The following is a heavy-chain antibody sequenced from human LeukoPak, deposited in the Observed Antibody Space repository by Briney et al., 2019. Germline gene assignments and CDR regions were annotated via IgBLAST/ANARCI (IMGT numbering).Heavy chain of an antibody. CDR2: ISYDGSNK. CDR1: GFTFSSYG. CDR3: AKDFTLDDSSGYYYGYYYYGMDV. D-gene: IGHD3-22*01. J-gene: IGHJ6*02. Sequence: GGSLRLSCAASGFTFSSYGMHWVRQAPGKGLEWVAVISYDGSNKYYADSVKGRFTISRDNSKNTLYLQMNSLRAENTAVYYCAKDFTLDDSSGYYYGYYYYGMDVWGQGTTVTVSS. V-gene: IGHV3-30*18.